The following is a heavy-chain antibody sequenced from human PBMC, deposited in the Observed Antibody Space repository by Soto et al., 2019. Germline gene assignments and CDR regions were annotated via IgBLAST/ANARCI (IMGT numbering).Heavy chain of an antibody. CDR2: ISRSGNST. CDR3: AKDAKILDWLPTSYYFDF. J-gene: IGHJ4*02. CDR1: GLSFSSYA. V-gene: IGHV3-23*01. Sequence: EVQVLESGGGLAQPARSLRLSCAVSGLSFSSYAMTWVRQSPGKGLEWVSSISRSGNSTYSADSVRGRFTISRDNSKNTLYLQMNSLRAEDTAVYYCAKDAKILDWLPTSYYFDFWGQGTLVTVSS. D-gene: IGHD3-9*01.